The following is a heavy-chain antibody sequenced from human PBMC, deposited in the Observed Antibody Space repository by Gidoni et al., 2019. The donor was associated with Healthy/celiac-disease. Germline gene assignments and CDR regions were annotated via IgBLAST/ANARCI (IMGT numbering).Heavy chain of an antibody. Sequence: QLQLQESGPGLVKPSETLSPPSPVSVASISSSSYYWGWLRQPPGKGLEWIGSIYYSGSTYYNPSLKSRVTISVDTSKNQFALKLSSVTAADTAVYYGARSGERDAFEIWGQGTNGHRLF. CDR2: IYYSGST. V-gene: IGHV4-39*01. CDR3: ARSGERDAFEI. D-gene: IGHD7-27*01. CDR1: VASISSSSYY. J-gene: IGHJ3*02.